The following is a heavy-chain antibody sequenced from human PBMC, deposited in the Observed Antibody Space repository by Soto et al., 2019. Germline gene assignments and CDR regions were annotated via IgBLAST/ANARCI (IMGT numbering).Heavy chain of an antibody. CDR2: IYHSGNM. D-gene: IGHD1-7*01. V-gene: IGHV4-4*02. CDR3: ARGGGLELHSGMDV. Sequence: QVHLQESGPRLVKPSGTLSLTCAVSGGSISSNNWWNWVRQPPGKGLEWIGEIYHSGNMNYNPSLKSRVTISVDKSKNHFSLKLSSVTAADTAVYYCARGGGLELHSGMDVWGQGTTVTVSS. CDR1: GGSISSNNW. J-gene: IGHJ6*02.